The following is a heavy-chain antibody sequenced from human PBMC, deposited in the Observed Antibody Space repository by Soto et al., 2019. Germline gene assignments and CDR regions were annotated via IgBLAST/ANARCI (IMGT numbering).Heavy chain of an antibody. CDR1: GGSFSGYY. V-gene: IGHV4-34*01. CDR3: AREGDFYGKNAFDI. CDR2: INHSGST. Sequence: SETLSLTCAVYGGSFSGYYWSWIRQPPGKGLEWIGEINHSGSTNYNPSLKSRVTISVDTSKNQFSLKLSSVTAADTAVYYCAREGDFYGKNAFDIWGQGTMVTVSS. J-gene: IGHJ3*02. D-gene: IGHD3-16*01.